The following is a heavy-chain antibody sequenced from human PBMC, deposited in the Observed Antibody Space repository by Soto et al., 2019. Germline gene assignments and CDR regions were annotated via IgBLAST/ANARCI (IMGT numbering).Heavy chain of an antibody. CDR1: GFTFSSYG. Sequence: GGSLRLSCAASGFTFSSYGMHWVRQAPGKGLEWVAVISYDGSNKYYADSVKGRFTISRDNSKNTLYLQMNSLRAEDMAGYYCAKALITMVRAIYPGYWGQGTLVTVSS. CDR2: ISYDGSNK. V-gene: IGHV3-30*18. J-gene: IGHJ4*02. D-gene: IGHD3-10*01. CDR3: AKALITMVRAIYPGY.